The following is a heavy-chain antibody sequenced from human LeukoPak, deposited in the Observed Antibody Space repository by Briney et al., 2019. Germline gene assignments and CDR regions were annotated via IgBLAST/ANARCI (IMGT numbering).Heavy chain of an antibody. CDR1: GFTFSDYY. V-gene: IGHV3-11*01. CDR3: AKHHCSSTSCYRVFGF. D-gene: IGHD2-2*02. J-gene: IGHJ4*02. Sequence: GGSLRLSCAASGFTFSDYYMSWIRQAPGKGLEWVSYISSSGSSIYYADSVKGRFTISRDNAKNSLYLQMNSLRAEDTAVYYCAKHHCSSTSCYRVFGFWGQGTLVTVSS. CDR2: ISSSGSSI.